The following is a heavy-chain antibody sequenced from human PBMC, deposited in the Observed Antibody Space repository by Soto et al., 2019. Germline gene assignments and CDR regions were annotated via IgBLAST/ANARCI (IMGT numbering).Heavy chain of an antibody. CDR2: ISAGGGST. CDR3: AREKYLLAEGLAPLYY. V-gene: IGHV3-23*01. D-gene: IGHD3-3*01. J-gene: IGHJ4*02. Sequence: GGSLRLSCAASGFTFNNYAMIWVRQAPGKGLEWVSVISAGGGSTDYADSVKGRLTISRDNSKNTLYLQMNSLRAEDTAVYYCAREKYLLAEGLAPLYYWGQGTLVTVSS. CDR1: GFTFNNYA.